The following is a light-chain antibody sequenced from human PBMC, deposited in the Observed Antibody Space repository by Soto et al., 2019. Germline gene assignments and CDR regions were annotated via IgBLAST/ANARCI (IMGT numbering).Light chain of an antibody. CDR3: LQDYIYPWT. J-gene: IGKJ1*01. Sequence: AIQMTQSPSSLSASVGDRVTITCRASQGIRNDLGWYQQKPGRAPNLLIYAASSLQSGVPSRFSGSGSGTDFTLTISSLQPEDFATYYCLQDYIYPWTFGQGTKVEIK. CDR2: AAS. V-gene: IGKV1-6*01. CDR1: QGIRND.